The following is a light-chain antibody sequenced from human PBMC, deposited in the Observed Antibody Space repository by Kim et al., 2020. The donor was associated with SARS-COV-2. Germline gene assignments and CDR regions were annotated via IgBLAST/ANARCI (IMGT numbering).Light chain of an antibody. V-gene: IGKV1-39*01. CDR1: QSICRY. CDR2: AAS. CDR3: QQSSSTPRT. J-gene: IGKJ1*01. Sequence: ASVGDGFTIPCRASQSICRYLNWYRQKPGKAPELLIYAASSLQTGVPSSFSGIGSGPDFTLTISGLQPEDFATFYFQQSSSTPRTFGQGTKVDIK.